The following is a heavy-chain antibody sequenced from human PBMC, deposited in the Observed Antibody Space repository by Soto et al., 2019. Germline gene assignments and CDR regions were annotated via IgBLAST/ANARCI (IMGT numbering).Heavy chain of an antibody. CDR2: IIPIFGTA. Sequence: QVQLVQSGADVKKPGSSVKVSCKASGGTFSSYAISWVRQAPGQGLEWMGGIIPIFGTANYAQKFQGRVTITADESTSTAYMELSCLRSEDTAVYYCASPASGFSGFDYWGQGTLVTVSS. CDR1: GGTFSSYA. CDR3: ASPASGFSGFDY. J-gene: IGHJ4*02. V-gene: IGHV1-69*01. D-gene: IGHD3-9*01.